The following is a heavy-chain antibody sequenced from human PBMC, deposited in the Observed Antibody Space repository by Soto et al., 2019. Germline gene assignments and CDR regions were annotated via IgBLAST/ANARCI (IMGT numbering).Heavy chain of an antibody. CDR3: ARGPLVVLNYFES. J-gene: IGHJ4*02. V-gene: IGHV1-69*02. CDR2: IFPLTDIP. CDR1: GGTFRNYP. Sequence: QVQLVQSGAEVKKPGSSVKVSCKASGGTFRNYPINWVRQAPGQGLEWMGSIFPLTDIPDYAQNFQARITISADKSTSTAYRELRSLTSDDTAMYFCARGPLVVLNYFESWGQGTLVTVSS.